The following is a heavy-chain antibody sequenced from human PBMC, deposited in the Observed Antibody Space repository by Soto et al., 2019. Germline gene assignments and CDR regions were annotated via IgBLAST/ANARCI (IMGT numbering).Heavy chain of an antibody. D-gene: IGHD3-9*01. CDR2: IYYIGST. Sequence: SETLALTCTVSGGSISSYYCSWIRQLTGKGLEWIWYIYYIGSTNYNPSLKSRVTISVDTSKTQFSLKLSSVSAADTXXYYCARHNYAILTGPYYFDWCGQGPLVTVSS. J-gene: IGHJ4*02. CDR3: ARHNYAILTGPYYFDW. CDR1: GGSISSYY. V-gene: IGHV4-59*08.